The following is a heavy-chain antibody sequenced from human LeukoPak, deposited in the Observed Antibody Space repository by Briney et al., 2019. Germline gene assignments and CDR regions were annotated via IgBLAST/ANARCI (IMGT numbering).Heavy chain of an antibody. CDR3: ALLNPWDY. Sequence: PGRSLRLSCVASGFSFRSYGMHWVRQAPGKGLEWVAVIWYDGSKKFYADSVKGRFTISRDDSKNTLYLQMNSLRAEHTAMYYCALLNPWDYWGRGTLVTVSS. CDR2: IWYDGSKK. CDR1: GFSFRSYG. J-gene: IGHJ4*02. V-gene: IGHV3-33*01.